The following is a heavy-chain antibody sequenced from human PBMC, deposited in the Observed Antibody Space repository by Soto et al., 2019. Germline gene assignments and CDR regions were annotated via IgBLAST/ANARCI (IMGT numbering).Heavy chain of an antibody. D-gene: IGHD2-15*01. CDR3: ARETPFIDD. V-gene: IGHV3-48*03. Sequence: VQLVESGGGLVQPGGSLRLSCAASGFTFSSYEMNWVRQAPGKGLEWVSYISSTGTSMDYADSVKGRFTISRDNAKNSLHLPLNSLRDEETAVYYCARETPFIDDWGQGTLVSVSA. CDR2: ISSTGTSM. J-gene: IGHJ4*02. CDR1: GFTFSSYE.